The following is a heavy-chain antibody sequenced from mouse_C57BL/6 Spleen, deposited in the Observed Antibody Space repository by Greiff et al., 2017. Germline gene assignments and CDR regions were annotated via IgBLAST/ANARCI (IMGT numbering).Heavy chain of an antibody. D-gene: IGHD2-4*01. CDR1: GFSLTSYG. Sequence: QVQLQQSGPGLVQPSQSLSITCTVSGFSLTSYGVHWVRQSPGKGLEWLGVIWSGGSTDYNAAFISRLSISKDNSKSQVFFKMNRLQADDTAIYYCAYGYDYVFYYAMDYWGQGTSVTVSS. CDR3: AYGYDYVFYYAMDY. CDR2: IWSGGST. V-gene: IGHV2-2*01. J-gene: IGHJ4*01.